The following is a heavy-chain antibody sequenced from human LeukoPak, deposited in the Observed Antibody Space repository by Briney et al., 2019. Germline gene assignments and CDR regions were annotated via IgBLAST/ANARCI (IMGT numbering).Heavy chain of an antibody. CDR3: AGGRDYGDYVY. D-gene: IGHD4-17*01. V-gene: IGHV4-59*01. CDR2: IDYSGNT. CDR1: GGSISSYS. Sequence: PSETLSLTCTVSGGSISSYSWSWIRQPPGKGLEWIGYIDYSGNTNYNPSLKSRVTISVDTSKNQISLKVRSVNAADTAVHYCAGGRDYGDYVYWGRGTLVTVSS. J-gene: IGHJ4*02.